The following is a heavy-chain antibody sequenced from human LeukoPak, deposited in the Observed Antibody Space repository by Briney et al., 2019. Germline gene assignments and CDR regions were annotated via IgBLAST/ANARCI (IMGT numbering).Heavy chain of an antibody. CDR1: GFTFSSYA. Sequence: QSGGSLRLSCAASGFTFSSYAMSWVRQAPGKGLEWVSAISGSGGSTYYADSVKGRFTISRDNSKNTLYLQMNSLRAEDTAVYYCARPLGEWDAFDIWGQGTMVTVSS. D-gene: IGHD3-16*01. J-gene: IGHJ3*02. CDR3: ARPLGEWDAFDI. V-gene: IGHV3-23*01. CDR2: ISGSGGST.